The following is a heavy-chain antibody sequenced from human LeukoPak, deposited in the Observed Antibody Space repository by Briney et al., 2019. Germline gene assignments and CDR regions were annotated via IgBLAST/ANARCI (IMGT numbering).Heavy chain of an antibody. CDR3: ARGGTQGYYYYYMDV. CDR2: IYYSGST. CDR1: GGSISSYY. D-gene: IGHD3-16*01. J-gene: IGHJ6*03. Sequence: PSETLSLTCTVSGGSISSYYWSWIRQPPGKGLEWIGYIYYSGSTNYNPSLKSRVTISVDTSKNQFSLKLSSVTAADTVVYYCARGGTQGYYYYYMDVWGKGTTVTVSS. V-gene: IGHV4-59*01.